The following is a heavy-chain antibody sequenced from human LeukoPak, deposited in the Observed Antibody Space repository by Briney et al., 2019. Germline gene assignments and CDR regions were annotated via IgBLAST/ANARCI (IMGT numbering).Heavy chain of an antibody. CDR2: INAGTGYT. V-gene: IGHV1-3*01. CDR3: GRSGGLYPAGY. D-gene: IGHD4-23*01. CDR1: GYTFTGYS. Sequence: ASVKVSCRASGYTFTGYSIHWVRQAPGQRLEWMGWINAGTGYTKYSQRFQGRLTITRDTSASTVYMELISLRSEDTAVFYCGRSGGLYPAGYWGQGTQVTVSS. J-gene: IGHJ4*02.